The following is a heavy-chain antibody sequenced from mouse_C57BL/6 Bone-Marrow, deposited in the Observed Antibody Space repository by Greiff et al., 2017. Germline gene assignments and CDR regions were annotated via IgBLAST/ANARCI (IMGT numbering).Heavy chain of an antibody. CDR3: ARPVYGYYFDY. J-gene: IGHJ2*01. Sequence: EVKLVESGGGLVKPGGSLKLSCAASGFTFSSYTMSWVRQTPEKRLDWVATISGGGGNTYYPDSVKGRFTISRDNAKNTLYLQMSSLRSEDTALYYCARPVYGYYFDYCGQGTTLTVSA. CDR2: ISGGGGNT. V-gene: IGHV5-9*01. D-gene: IGHD1-1*01. CDR1: GFTFSSYT.